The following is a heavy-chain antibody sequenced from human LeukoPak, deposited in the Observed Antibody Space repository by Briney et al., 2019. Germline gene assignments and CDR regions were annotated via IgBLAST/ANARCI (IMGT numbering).Heavy chain of an antibody. D-gene: IGHD5/OR15-5a*01. CDR2: IYHSGST. V-gene: IGHV4-38-2*02. CDR3: ARANRVSLYYFDY. J-gene: IGHJ4*02. Sequence: SETLSLTCTVSGYSISSGYYWGWIRQPPGKGLEWIGSIYHSGSTYYNPSLKSRGTISVDTSKNQFSLKLSSVTAADTAVYYCARANRVSLYYFDYWGQGTLVTVSS. CDR1: GYSISSGYY.